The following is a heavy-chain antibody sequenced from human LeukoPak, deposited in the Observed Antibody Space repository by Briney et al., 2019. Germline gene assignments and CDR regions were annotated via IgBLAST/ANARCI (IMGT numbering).Heavy chain of an antibody. CDR3: ARNQLFGVVDYDAFDI. J-gene: IGHJ3*02. CDR2: ISSSGDTI. Sequence: TTGGSLRLSCAASGFTFNDYYMSWIRQAPGKGLEWVLYISSSGDTIYYADSVKGRFTISRDNAENSLYLQMSSLRAEDTAVYYCARNQLFGVVDYDAFDIWGQGTMVTVSS. D-gene: IGHD3-3*01. V-gene: IGHV3-11*04. CDR1: GFTFNDYY.